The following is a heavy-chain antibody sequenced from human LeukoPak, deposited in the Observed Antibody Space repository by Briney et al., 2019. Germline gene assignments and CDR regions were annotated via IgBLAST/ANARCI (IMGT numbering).Heavy chain of an antibody. CDR2: IKSKTDGGTI. CDR3: TTDVHSSGWYGY. CDR1: GSTFSNAW. Sequence: PGGSLRLSCAASGSTFSNAWMSWVRQAPGKGLEWVGRIKSKTDGGTIDYAAPVKGRFTISRDDSTNTLYLQMNSLKTEDTAVYYCTTDVHSSGWYGYWGQGTLVTVSS. J-gene: IGHJ4*02. V-gene: IGHV3-15*01. D-gene: IGHD6-19*01.